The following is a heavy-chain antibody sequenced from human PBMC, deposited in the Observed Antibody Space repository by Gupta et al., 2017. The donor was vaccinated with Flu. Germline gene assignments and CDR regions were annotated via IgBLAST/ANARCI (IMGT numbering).Heavy chain of an antibody. D-gene: IGHD6-19*01. CDR2: ISYDGSNK. CDR1: GFTFSSYG. Sequence: QVQLVESGGGVVQPGRSLRLSCAASGFTFSSYGMHWVRQAPGKGLEWVAVISYDGSNKYYADSVKGRFTISRDNSKNTLYLQMNSLRAEDTAVYYCAKEGYGGSGRLYFDYWGQGTLVTVSS. V-gene: IGHV3-30*18. J-gene: IGHJ4*02. CDR3: AKEGYGGSGRLYFDY.